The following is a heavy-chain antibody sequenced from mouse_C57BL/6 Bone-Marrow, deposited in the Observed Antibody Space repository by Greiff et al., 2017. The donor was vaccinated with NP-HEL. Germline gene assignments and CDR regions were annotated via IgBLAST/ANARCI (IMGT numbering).Heavy chain of an antibody. CDR2: IYPGSGST. J-gene: IGHJ1*03. V-gene: IGHV1-55*01. CDR3: ARAYSSREYFDV. CDR1: GYTFTSYW. Sequence: QVQLQQPGAELVKPGASVKMSCKASGYTFTSYWITWVKQRPGQGLEWIGDIYPGSGSTNYNEKFKSKATLTVDTSSSTPYMQLSSLTSKDSAVYYCARAYSSREYFDVWGTGTTVTVSS. D-gene: IGHD1-1*01.